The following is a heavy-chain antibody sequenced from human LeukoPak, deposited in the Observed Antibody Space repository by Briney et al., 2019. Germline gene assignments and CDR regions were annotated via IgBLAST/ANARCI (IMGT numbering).Heavy chain of an antibody. V-gene: IGHV3-48*03. Sequence: GGSLRLSCAASGFTFCSYEMNCVRHAPGKGLEGGSYISRSGSTIYYADSVKGRFTISRDNAKDSLYLQMNSLRAEDAAVYYCGRALQIGTYYDILTGYWPYYFDYWGQGTLVTVSS. J-gene: IGHJ4*02. CDR3: GRALQIGTYYDILTGYWPYYFDY. CDR1: GFTFCSYE. D-gene: IGHD3-9*01. CDR2: ISRSGSTI.